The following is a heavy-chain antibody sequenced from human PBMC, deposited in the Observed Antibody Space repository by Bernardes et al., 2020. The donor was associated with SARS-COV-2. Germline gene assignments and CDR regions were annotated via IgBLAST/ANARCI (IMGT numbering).Heavy chain of an antibody. J-gene: IGHJ4*02. Sequence: GGSLRLSCAASGFIFSSYWMHWVSQAPGKGLVWVPRINGDGRTIPYADSVKGRFTISRDNAKNTVYLQMNNLRAEDTAVYHCVRGPSDGHGRFEYWGQGNLVTVSS. CDR1: GFIFSSYW. V-gene: IGHV3-74*01. CDR2: INGDGRTI. CDR3: VRGPSDGHGRFEY.